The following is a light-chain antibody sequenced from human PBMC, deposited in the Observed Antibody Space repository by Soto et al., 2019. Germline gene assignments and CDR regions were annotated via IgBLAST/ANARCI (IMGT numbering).Light chain of an antibody. V-gene: IGLV2-14*03. Sequence: LTQPASVSGSPGQSLTISCTGTGSDVGAYDYVSWYQQHPDKAPKLMIYEVSNRPSGVSNRFSGSKSVNTATLTISGLQADDEADYYCRSSRSSSTRVFGTGTKVTVL. CDR1: GSDVGAYDY. J-gene: IGLJ1*01. CDR3: RSSRSSSTRV. CDR2: EVS.